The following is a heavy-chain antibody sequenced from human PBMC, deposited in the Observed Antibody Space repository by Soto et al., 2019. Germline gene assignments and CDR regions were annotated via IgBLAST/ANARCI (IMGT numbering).Heavy chain of an antibody. CDR1: GFTFSSYG. V-gene: IGHV3-30*18. Sequence: QVQLVESGGGVVQPGRSLRLSCAASGFTFSSYGMHWVRQAPGKGLEWVAVISYDGSNKYYADSVKGRFTISRDNSKNTLYLQMNSLRAEDTAVYYCAKDAAVAGTKYYYGMDVWGQGTTVTVSS. D-gene: IGHD6-19*01. CDR2: ISYDGSNK. CDR3: AKDAAVAGTKYYYGMDV. J-gene: IGHJ6*02.